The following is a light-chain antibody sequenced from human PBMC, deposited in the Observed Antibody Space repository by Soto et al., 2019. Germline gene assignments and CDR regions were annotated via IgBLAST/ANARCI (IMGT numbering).Light chain of an antibody. CDR1: QSVGTD. V-gene: IGKV3-20*01. CDR2: GAS. Sequence: ETVMTQCPATLSVSTGARATLSFRAGQSVGTDLAWYQQKAGQAPRLLIYGASSRATGIPDRFSGSVSGTDFNLTISRLAREDFALYYCQQHGSSPKTFGQGTKVDIK. J-gene: IGKJ1*01. CDR3: QQHGSSPKT.